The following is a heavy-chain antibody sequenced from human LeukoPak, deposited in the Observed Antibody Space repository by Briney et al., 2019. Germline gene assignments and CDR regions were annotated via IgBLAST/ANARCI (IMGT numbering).Heavy chain of an antibody. CDR1: GFTFGSYG. Sequence: GGSLRLSCAASGFTFGSYGMHWVRQAPGKGLEWVAVISDDGSNKYYADSVKGRFTISRDSSKNTLSLQMNSLRVEDTAVYYCAKDNKRYSCDYWGQGTLVTVSS. D-gene: IGHD5-18*01. V-gene: IGHV3-30*18. CDR2: ISDDGSNK. J-gene: IGHJ4*02. CDR3: AKDNKRYSCDY.